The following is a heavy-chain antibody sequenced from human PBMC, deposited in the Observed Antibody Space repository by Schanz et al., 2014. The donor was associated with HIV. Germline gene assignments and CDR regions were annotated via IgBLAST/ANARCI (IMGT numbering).Heavy chain of an antibody. J-gene: IGHJ6*02. D-gene: IGHD3-10*01. CDR3: AKGSSLWSFYYGMDV. Sequence: QVQLVESGGGVVQPGRSLRLSCAASGFTFSSYGMHWVRQAPGKGLEWVAVIWYDGSNKYYADSVKGRFTTSRDNSKNTLYLQMNSLRAEDTAVYYCAKGSSLWSFYYGMDVWGQGTTVTVSS. CDR2: IWYDGSNK. CDR1: GFTFSSYG. V-gene: IGHV3-33*06.